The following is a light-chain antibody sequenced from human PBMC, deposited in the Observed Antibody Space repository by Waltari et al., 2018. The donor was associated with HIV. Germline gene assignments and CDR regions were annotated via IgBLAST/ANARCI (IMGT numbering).Light chain of an antibody. CDR3: AAWDDTLNGL. CDR1: TSNIGTNL. Sequence: QSVLTHPPSAPGTPGPTVTITSSGNTSNIGTNLQNWYQQFPGAAPKLLIYSNNQRPSGVPARFSGSRSGTSASLAISGLQSEDEADYFCAAWDDTLNGLFCGGTKLTVL. J-gene: IGLJ2*01. CDR2: SNN. V-gene: IGLV1-44*01.